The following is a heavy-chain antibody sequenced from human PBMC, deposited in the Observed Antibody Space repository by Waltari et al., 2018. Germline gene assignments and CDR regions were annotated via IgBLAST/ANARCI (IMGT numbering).Heavy chain of an antibody. CDR3: ARLSDFWSGYYPSGFDY. CDR2: IYYSGST. D-gene: IGHD3-3*01. V-gene: IGHV4-59*08. J-gene: IGHJ4*02. Sequence: QVQLQESGPGLVKPSETLSLTCTVSGGSISSYYWSSIRQPPGKGLEWIGYIYYSGSTNYNPSLKSRVTISVDTSKNQFSLKLSSVTAADTAVYYCARLSDFWSGYYPSGFDYWGQGTLVTVSS. CDR1: GGSISSYY.